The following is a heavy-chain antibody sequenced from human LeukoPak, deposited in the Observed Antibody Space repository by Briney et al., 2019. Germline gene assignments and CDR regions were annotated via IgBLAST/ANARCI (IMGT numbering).Heavy chain of an antibody. CDR2: VYYSGSA. D-gene: IGHD3-9*01. V-gene: IGHV4-39*01. CDR1: GDSISSSRYY. Sequence: SETLSLTCTVSGDSISSSRYYWGWIRQPPGKGLEWIGSVYYSGSANYNPSLKSRVTISVDTSKNQFSLKLSSVTAADTAVYYCARHRRHYDILTGYYFSPKGGGSFDYWGQGTLVTVSS. CDR3: ARHRRHYDILTGYYFSPKGGGSFDY. J-gene: IGHJ4*02.